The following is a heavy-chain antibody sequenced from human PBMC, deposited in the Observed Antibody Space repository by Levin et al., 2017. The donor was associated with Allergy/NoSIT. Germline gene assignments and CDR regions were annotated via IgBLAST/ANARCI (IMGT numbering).Heavy chain of an antibody. J-gene: IGHJ4*02. V-gene: IGHV3-64D*06. Sequence: PGGSLRLSCSASGFTFSSYAMHWVRQAPGKGLEYVSAIRNNGGSPYYADSAKGRFTISRDNSKNTLYLQMSSLRAEDTAVYYCVKARESFYDSRSDYWGQGTLVTVSS. CDR2: IRNNGGSP. CDR3: VKARESFYDSRSDY. CDR1: GFTFSSYA. D-gene: IGHD3-22*01.